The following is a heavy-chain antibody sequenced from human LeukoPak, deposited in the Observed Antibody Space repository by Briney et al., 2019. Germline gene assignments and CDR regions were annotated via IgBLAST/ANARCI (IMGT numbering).Heavy chain of an antibody. CDR2: IYTSGST. J-gene: IGHJ5*02. CDR3: ARDKSLGSSTSYNWFDP. D-gene: IGHD2-2*01. V-gene: IGHV4-4*07. CDR1: GGSISSYY. Sequence: SETLSLTCTVSGGSISSYYWSWIRQPAGKGLEWIGRIYTSGSTNYNPSLKSRVTMSVDTSKNQFSLKLSSVTAADTAVYYCARDKSLGSSTSYNWFDPWGQGTLVTVSS.